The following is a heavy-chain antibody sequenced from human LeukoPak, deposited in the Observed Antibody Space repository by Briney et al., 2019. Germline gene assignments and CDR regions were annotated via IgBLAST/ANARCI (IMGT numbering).Heavy chain of an antibody. J-gene: IGHJ4*02. CDR1: GFTISSNS. V-gene: IGHV3-53*01. CDR3: AKRKLDYDFWSGFYY. CDR2: IYSDNT. Sequence: GGSLRLSCTVSGFTISSNSMSWVRQAPGKGLEWVSFIYSDNTHYSDSVKGRFTISRDNSKNTLYLQMNSLRAEDTAVYYCAKRKLDYDFWSGFYYWGQGTLVTVSS. D-gene: IGHD3-3*01.